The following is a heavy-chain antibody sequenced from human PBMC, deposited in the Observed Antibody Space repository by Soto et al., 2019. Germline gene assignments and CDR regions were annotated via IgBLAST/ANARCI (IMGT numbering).Heavy chain of an antibody. J-gene: IGHJ4*02. CDR2: ISAHNGNT. CDR3: ARGRYGDY. Sequence: QVHLVQSGAEVKKPGASVKVSCKASGYTFTSYGITWVRQAPGQGLEWMGWISAHNGNTDYAQKLQGRVIVTRDTSTSRAYMELRGLISDDTDVYYCARGRYGDYWGQGALVTVSS. D-gene: IGHD1-1*01. V-gene: IGHV1-18*01. CDR1: GYTFTSYG.